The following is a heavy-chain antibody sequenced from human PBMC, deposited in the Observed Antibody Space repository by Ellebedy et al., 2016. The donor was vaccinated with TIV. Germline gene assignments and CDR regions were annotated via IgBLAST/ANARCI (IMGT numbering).Heavy chain of an antibody. D-gene: IGHD1-26*01. CDR3: ARFYGSYCDY. Sequence: GESLKISCAASGFTFSSYGMNWVRQAPGKGLEWVSYISSSSTMSYADSVKGRFTISRDNAKNSLYLQMNSLRAEDTAVYYCARFYGSYCDYWGQGTLVTVSS. CDR1: GFTFSSYG. J-gene: IGHJ4*02. CDR2: ISSSSTM. V-gene: IGHV3-48*01.